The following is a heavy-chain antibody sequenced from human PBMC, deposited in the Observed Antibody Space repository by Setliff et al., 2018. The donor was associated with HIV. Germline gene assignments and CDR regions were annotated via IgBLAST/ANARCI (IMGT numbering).Heavy chain of an antibody. V-gene: IGHV3-13*01. Sequence: PGGSLRLSCAASGFAFSGYDMHWVRQPTGKGLEWVSAIGRAGDTYYPGSVKGRFTISRENAKNALYLQMNSLRAEDTAGEDGEKVGAWGQGNLVTVSS. D-gene: IGHD3-10*01. CDR2: IGRAGDT. CDR3: EKVGA. CDR1: GFAFSGYD. J-gene: IGHJ4*02.